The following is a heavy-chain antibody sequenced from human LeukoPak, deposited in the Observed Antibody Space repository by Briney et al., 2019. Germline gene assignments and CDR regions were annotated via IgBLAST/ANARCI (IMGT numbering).Heavy chain of an antibody. Sequence: SETLSLTCTVSGVSISSSNSYWGWIRQPPGKGLEWIGSIYYSGNTYYNASLKSQVSISIDTSKNQFSLRLTSVTAADTAVYYCARSRPRVGMYYFDYWGQGTLVTVSS. D-gene: IGHD2-2*01. CDR1: GVSISSSNSY. CDR3: ARSRPRVGMYYFDY. CDR2: IYYSGNT. J-gene: IGHJ4*02. V-gene: IGHV4-39*01.